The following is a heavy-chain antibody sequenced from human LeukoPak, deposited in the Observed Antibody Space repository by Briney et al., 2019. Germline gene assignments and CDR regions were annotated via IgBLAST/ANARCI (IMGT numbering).Heavy chain of an antibody. CDR2: ISYDGSNK. V-gene: IGHV3-30-3*01. CDR1: GFTFSSYA. J-gene: IGHJ6*03. Sequence: GGSLRLSCAASGFTFSSYAMHWVRQAPGKGLEWVAVISYDGSNKYCADSVKGRFTISRDNSKNTLYLQMNSLRAEDTAVYYCARESSSPGYYYMDVWGKGTTVTVSS. CDR3: ARESSSPGYYYMDV. D-gene: IGHD6-6*01.